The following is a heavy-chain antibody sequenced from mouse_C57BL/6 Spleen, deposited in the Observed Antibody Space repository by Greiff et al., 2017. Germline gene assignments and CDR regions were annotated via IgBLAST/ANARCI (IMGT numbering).Heavy chain of an antibody. Sequence: VQLQQSGAELVKPGASVKLSCTASGFNIKDYYMHWVKQRTEQGLEWIGRIDPEDGETKYAPNFQGKATITADTSSNTAYLQLSSLTSEDTAVYYCACRVYGSSDGYFEGWGTGTTVTVSS. CDR1: GFNIKDYY. CDR3: ACRVYGSSDGYFEG. D-gene: IGHD1-1*01. J-gene: IGHJ1*03. V-gene: IGHV14-2*01. CDR2: IDPEDGET.